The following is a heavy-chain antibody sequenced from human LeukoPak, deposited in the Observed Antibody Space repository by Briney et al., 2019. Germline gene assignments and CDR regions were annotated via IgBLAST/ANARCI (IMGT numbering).Heavy chain of an antibody. CDR3: ARKAYSSSSGAFDI. J-gene: IGHJ3*02. D-gene: IGHD6-6*01. V-gene: IGHV3-74*01. Sequence: GGSLRLSCAASGFTFSSYWMHWVRQAPGKGLVWVSRINSDGSGTSYAYSVKGRFTISRDNAKNTLYLQMNSLRAEDTAVYYCARKAYSSSSGAFDICGQETMVTVSS. CDR2: INSDGSGT. CDR1: GFTFSSYW.